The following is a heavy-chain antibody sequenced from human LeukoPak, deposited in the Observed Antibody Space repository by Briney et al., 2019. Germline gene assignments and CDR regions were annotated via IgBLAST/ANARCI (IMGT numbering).Heavy chain of an antibody. D-gene: IGHD2-8*01. J-gene: IGHJ4*02. CDR3: ARGYCANSTCYNFDY. Sequence: SETLSLTCTVSGGSISNYFWNWVRQPPGKGLEWIGYIKTSGSAYCNPSLKSRVTVSVDTSKNQFSLKLSSVTAADTAVYYCARGYCANSTCYNFDYWGQGTLVTVSS. V-gene: IGHV4-59*01. CDR2: IKTSGSA. CDR1: GGSISNYF.